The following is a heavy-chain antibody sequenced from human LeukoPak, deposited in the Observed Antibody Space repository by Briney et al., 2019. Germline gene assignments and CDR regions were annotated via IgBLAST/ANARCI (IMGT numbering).Heavy chain of an antibody. D-gene: IGHD6-19*01. CDR1: GFRFDDYG. J-gene: IGHJ4*02. V-gene: IGHV3-20*04. Sequence: GGSLRLSCVASGFRFDDYGMSWVRQAPGKGLEWVSGINWNGGSTGYADSVKGRFTVSRDNAKNSLYLRMNSLRAEDTALYYCARGGSTGWYSFDYWGQGTLVTVSS. CDR2: INWNGGST. CDR3: ARGGSTGWYSFDY.